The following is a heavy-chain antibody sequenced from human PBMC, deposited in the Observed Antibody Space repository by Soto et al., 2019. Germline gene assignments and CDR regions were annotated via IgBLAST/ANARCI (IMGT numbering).Heavy chain of an antibody. D-gene: IGHD3-22*01. CDR3: ARGRRYYDSSGYDNCFDP. V-gene: IGHV1-69*13. Sequence: SVKVSCKASGGTFSSYAISWVRQAPGQGLEWMGGIIPIFGTANYAQKFQGRVTITADESTSTAYMELSSLRSEDTAVYYCARGRRYYDSSGYDNCFDPWGQGTLVTVSS. J-gene: IGHJ5*02. CDR1: GGTFSSYA. CDR2: IIPIFGTA.